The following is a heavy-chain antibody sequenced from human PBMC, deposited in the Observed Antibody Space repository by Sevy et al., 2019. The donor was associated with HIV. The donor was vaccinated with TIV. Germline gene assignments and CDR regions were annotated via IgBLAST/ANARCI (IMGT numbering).Heavy chain of an antibody. CDR1: GYRFTSYW. CDR3: ARRGYDSTGYPQYYFDN. D-gene: IGHD3-22*01. CDR2: IYPDDSDI. Sequence: GESLKISCKASGYRFTSYWIAWVRQMPGKGLEWMGIIYPDDSDIRYSPSLQGQVPISVDKSISTAYLQWSSLKASDTAMYFCARRGYDSTGYPQYYFDNWGQGTLVTVSS. V-gene: IGHV5-51*01. J-gene: IGHJ4*02.